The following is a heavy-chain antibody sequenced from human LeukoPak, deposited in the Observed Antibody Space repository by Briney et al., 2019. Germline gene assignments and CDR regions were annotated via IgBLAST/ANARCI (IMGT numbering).Heavy chain of an antibody. Sequence: GGSLRLSCAASGFIVSLNYMVWVRQVPGKGLEFVSVIYTGGDTHYADSVKGRFTVSRDNSKNTLYLQMNNVGADDTAVYYCAGGATTVARGPIGLWGRGTMVTVSS. CDR1: GFIVSLNY. J-gene: IGHJ3*01. V-gene: IGHV3-53*01. CDR2: IYTGGDT. D-gene: IGHD4-11*01. CDR3: AGGATTVARGPIGL.